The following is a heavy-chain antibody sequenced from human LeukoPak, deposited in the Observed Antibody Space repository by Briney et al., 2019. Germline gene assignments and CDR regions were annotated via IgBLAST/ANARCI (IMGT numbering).Heavy chain of an antibody. CDR3: AKDRVAAAGRYYFDY. Sequence: PGGSLRLSCAASGFTFSSYGMHWVRQAPGKGLEWVSGINGGGGSTYYADSVKGRFTISRDNSKNTLYLQMNSLRAEDTAVYYCAKDRVAAAGRYYFDYWGQGTLVTVSS. CDR2: INGGGGST. V-gene: IGHV3-NL1*01. CDR1: GFTFSSYG. D-gene: IGHD6-13*01. J-gene: IGHJ4*02.